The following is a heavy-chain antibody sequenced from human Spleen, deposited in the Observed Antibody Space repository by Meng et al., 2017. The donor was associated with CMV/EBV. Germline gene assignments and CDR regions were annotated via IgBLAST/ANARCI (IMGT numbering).Heavy chain of an antibody. Sequence: GESLKISCKGSEDSFLMYWIVWVRQMPGKGLEWMGIVQPGVSETKYSPSFEGQVTISADKSISTAYLQWSGLKATDTAMYYCARQKFSCSSTTCPFDFWGQGTLVTVSS. CDR3: ARQKFSCSSTTCPFDF. V-gene: IGHV5-51*01. CDR2: VQPGVSET. D-gene: IGHD2-2*01. CDR1: EDSFLMYW. J-gene: IGHJ4*02.